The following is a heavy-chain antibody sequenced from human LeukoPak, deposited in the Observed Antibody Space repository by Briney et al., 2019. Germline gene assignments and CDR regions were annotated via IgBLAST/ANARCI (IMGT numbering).Heavy chain of an antibody. CDR1: GFTVSSNY. J-gene: IGHJ6*02. D-gene: IGHD1-1*01. V-gene: IGHV3-53*01. CDR2: IYSGGST. Sequence: GGSLRLSCAASGFTVSSNYMSWVRQAPGKGLEWVSVIYSGGSTYYADSVKGRFTISRENSKNTLYLQMNSLRAEDTAVYYCATTPTPTYYYGMDVWGQGTTVTVSS. CDR3: ATTPTPTYYYGMDV.